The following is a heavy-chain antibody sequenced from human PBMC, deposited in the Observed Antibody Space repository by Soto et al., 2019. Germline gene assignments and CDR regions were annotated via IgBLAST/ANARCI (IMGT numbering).Heavy chain of an antibody. D-gene: IGHD2-2*01. CDR2: INTYNSYT. V-gene: IGHV1-18*01. Sequence: QVQLVQSGAELRKPGASVKVSCKTSGYAFRNYGISWVRQAPGQGLEWIGWINTYNSYTHSAKKFQGRVIMTIESSTSSAFLEVRNLRSDDTAVYYCAQNITSRIDSWGQGTLVTVSS. CDR1: GYAFRNYG. J-gene: IGHJ5*01. CDR3: AQNITSRIDS.